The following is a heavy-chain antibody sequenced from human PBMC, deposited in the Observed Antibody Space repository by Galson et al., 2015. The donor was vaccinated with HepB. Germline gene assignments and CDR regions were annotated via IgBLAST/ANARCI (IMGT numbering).Heavy chain of an antibody. CDR3: ARRPRATANFDY. CDR1: GGTFSSYA. CDR2: IIPIFGTA. Sequence: SVKVSCKASGGTFSSYAISWVRQAPGQGLEWMGGIIPIFGTANYAQKFQGRVTITADESTSTAYMELSSPRSEDTAVYYCARRPRATANFDYWGQGTLVTVSS. J-gene: IGHJ4*02. D-gene: IGHD5-12*01. V-gene: IGHV1-69*13.